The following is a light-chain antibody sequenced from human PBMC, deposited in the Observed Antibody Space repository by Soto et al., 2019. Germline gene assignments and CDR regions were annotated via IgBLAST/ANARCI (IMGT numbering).Light chain of an antibody. V-gene: IGKV3-20*01. CDR2: GAS. CDR3: QQYGGSPGT. J-gene: IGKJ1*01. Sequence: EIVLTQSPGTLSLSPGDRATLSCRASQSVTSNYLAWYQQRPGQAPRLLIFGASTRATGIPDRFSGTGSGRDFTLTIIRLEPEDSAVYYCQQYGGSPGTFGQGTKVEIK. CDR1: QSVTSNY.